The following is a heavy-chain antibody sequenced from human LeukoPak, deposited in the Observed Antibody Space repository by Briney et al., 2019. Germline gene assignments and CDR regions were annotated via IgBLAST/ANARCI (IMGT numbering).Heavy chain of an antibody. Sequence: GGSLRLSCAASGFTFSSYAMHWVRQAPGKGLEYVSAISSNGGSTYYANSVKGRFTISRDNSKNTLYLQMGSLRAGDMAVYYCARVGYTSYYYYGMDVWGQGTTVTVSS. D-gene: IGHD6-13*01. CDR1: GFTFSSYA. V-gene: IGHV3-64*01. CDR2: ISSNGGST. CDR3: ARVGYTSYYYYGMDV. J-gene: IGHJ6*02.